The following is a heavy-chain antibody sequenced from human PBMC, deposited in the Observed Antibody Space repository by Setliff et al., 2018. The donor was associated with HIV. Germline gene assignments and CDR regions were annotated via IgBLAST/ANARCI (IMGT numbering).Heavy chain of an antibody. CDR2: IPYDGSHE. V-gene: IGHV3-30*04. D-gene: IGHD3-16*01. CDR3: AKDWGSRLSYSFYYMDV. CDR1: GFTFSNYA. Sequence: PGGSLRLSCAASGFTFSNYAMHWVRQAPGKGLEWVAVIPYDGSHEYYVDSVKGRFTISRDNSKNTLFLQMNSLRAEDTAVYHCAKDWGSRLSYSFYYMDVWGKGTTVTVSS. J-gene: IGHJ6*03.